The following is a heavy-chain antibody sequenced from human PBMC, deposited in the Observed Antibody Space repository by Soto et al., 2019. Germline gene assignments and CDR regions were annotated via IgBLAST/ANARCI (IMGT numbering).Heavy chain of an antibody. CDR3: ARAGLTTLELATTY. D-gene: IGHD5-12*01. Sequence: ASVKVSCKASGYTFSTYAMHWVRQAPGQSLEWMGWLNGGTGQTRYSQKFQDRVIITRDTSASTGYMELSSLTSEDTAVYYCARAGLTTLELATTYWGQGTPVTVSS. J-gene: IGHJ4*02. CDR2: LNGGTGQT. CDR1: GYTFSTYA. V-gene: IGHV1-3*01.